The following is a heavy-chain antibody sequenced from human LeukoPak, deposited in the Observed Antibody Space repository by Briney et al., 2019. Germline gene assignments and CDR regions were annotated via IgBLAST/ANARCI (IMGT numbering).Heavy chain of an antibody. CDR1: GGSFSGYY. CDR2: INHSGST. CDR3: ARGPIDSSGYHFDY. Sequence: SETLSPTCAVYGGSFSGYYWSWIRQPPGKGLEWIGEINHSGSTNHNPSLKSRVTISVDTSKNQFSLKLSSVTAADTAVYYCARGPIDSSGYHFDYWGQGTLVTVSS. D-gene: IGHD3-22*01. J-gene: IGHJ4*02. V-gene: IGHV4-34*01.